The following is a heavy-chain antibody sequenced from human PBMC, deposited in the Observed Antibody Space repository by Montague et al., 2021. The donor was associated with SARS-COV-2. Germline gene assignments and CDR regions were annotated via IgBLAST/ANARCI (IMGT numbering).Heavy chain of an antibody. CDR3: ARLGLQLLGGHYLDY. V-gene: IGHV4-59*08. CDR2: IYYSGST. CDR1: GGSISSYY. Sequence: SETLSLTCTVSGGSISSYYWSWIRQPPGKGLEWIGYIYYSGSTNCSPSLKSRVTTSVDTSKNQFSLKLSSVTAADTAVYYCARLGLQLLGGHYLDYWGQGTLVTVSS. J-gene: IGHJ4*02. D-gene: IGHD5-24*01.